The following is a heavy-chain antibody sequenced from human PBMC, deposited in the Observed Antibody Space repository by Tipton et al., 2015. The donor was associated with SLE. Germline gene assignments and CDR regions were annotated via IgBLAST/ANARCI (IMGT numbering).Heavy chain of an antibody. J-gene: IGHJ3*02. Sequence: PSLTCTVSGGSISSHYWSWIRQPPGKGLEWIGYIYYSGSTNYNPSLKSRVTISVDTSKNQFSLKLSSVTAADTAVYYCARVNYCGGDRYIDAFDIWGQGTMVTVSS. V-gene: IGHV4-59*11. CDR1: GGSISSHY. CDR3: ARVNYCGGDRYIDAFDI. D-gene: IGHD2-21*01. CDR2: IYYSGST.